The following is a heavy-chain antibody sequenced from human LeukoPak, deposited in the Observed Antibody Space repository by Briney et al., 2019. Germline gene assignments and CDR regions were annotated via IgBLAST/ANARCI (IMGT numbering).Heavy chain of an antibody. CDR2: INQDGSEE. V-gene: IGHV3-7*01. CDR1: GFTFSNYW. Sequence: GGSLRLSCAASGFTFSNYWMSWVRQAPGKGLEWVAHINQDGSEEHYMDSVKARFIISRNNAKNSLSLQMDSLRAEDTAVYYCVRDGGVSGYDLLDYWGQGTLVTVSS. CDR3: VRDGGVSGYDLLDY. J-gene: IGHJ4*02. D-gene: IGHD5-12*01.